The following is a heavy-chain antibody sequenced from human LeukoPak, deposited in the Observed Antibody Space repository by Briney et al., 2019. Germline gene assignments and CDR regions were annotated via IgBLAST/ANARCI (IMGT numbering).Heavy chain of an antibody. D-gene: IGHD5-24*01. V-gene: IGHV1-8*01. CDR2: MNPNSGNT. J-gene: IGHJ3*02. CDR1: GYTFTSYD. Sequence: GASVKVSCKASGYTFTSYDINWVRQATGQGLEWMGWMNPNSGNTGYAQRFQGRVTMTRNTSISTAYMELSSLRSEDTAVYYCARFIAGYKERDAFDIWGQGTMVTVSS. CDR3: ARFIAGYKERDAFDI.